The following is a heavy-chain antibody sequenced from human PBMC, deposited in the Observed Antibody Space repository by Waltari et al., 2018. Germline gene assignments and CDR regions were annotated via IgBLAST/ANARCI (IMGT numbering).Heavy chain of an antibody. D-gene: IGHD1-26*01. CDR2: ISGRGGST. CDR1: GFTFSSYA. CDR3: AKPSSGSYWRLYYDY. J-gene: IGHJ4*02. Sequence: EVQLLESGGGLVQPGGSLRLSCAASGFTFSSYAMSWVRQAPGKGLEWVSAISGRGGSTYYADSVKGRFTISRDNSKNTLYLQMNSLRAEDTAVYYCAKPSSGSYWRLYYDYWGQGTLVTVSS. V-gene: IGHV3-23*01.